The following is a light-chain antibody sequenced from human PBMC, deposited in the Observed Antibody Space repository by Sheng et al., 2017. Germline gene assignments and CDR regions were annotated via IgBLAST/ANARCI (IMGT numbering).Light chain of an antibody. Sequence: DIQMTQSPSSLSVSVGDRVTITCQASQDISSFLNWYQQKPGKAPKLLIYDASNLETGVPSRFRGSGSWDRFYFTISSLQPEDVATYYCQQYDNPPLTFGGGTKVEIK. CDR2: DAS. V-gene: IGKV1-33*01. CDR1: QDISSF. J-gene: IGKJ4*01. CDR3: QQYDNPPLT.